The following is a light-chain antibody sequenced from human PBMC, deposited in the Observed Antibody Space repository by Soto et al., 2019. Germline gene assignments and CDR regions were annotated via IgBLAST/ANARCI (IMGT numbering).Light chain of an antibody. CDR3: LQDYNYPWT. J-gene: IGKJ1*01. Sequence: AIQMTQSPSSLSASVGDRVTITCRASQGIRNDLGWYQQKPGKAPKLLIYAASSFQSGVPSRFSGSGSGTAVSLTISSRQPEDFATYYCLQDYNYPWTFGQGTKVEIK. CDR1: QGIRND. V-gene: IGKV1-6*01. CDR2: AAS.